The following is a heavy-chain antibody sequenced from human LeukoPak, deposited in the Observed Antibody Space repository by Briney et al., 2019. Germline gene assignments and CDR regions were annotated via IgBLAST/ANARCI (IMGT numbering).Heavy chain of an antibody. Sequence: AVSLRLSCAASAFTVNNYPMRRVRQAPGDGLSWVSTVSGSGSTTYYADSGKGRFTSSRDNSKNTLYLQMNSLRAEDTAVYYCAKPITTFDYWGQGTLVTVSS. J-gene: IGHJ4*02. D-gene: IGHD1-14*01. CDR1: AFTVNNYP. V-gene: IGHV3-23*01. CDR2: VSGSGSTT. CDR3: AKPITTFDY.